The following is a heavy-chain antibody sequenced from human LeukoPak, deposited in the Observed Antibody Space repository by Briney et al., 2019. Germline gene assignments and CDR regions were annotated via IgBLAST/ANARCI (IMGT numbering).Heavy chain of an antibody. CDR3: ASEGASRLVRHFDY. CDR1: GFTFSTYS. V-gene: IGHV3-21*01. J-gene: IGHJ4*02. CDR2: ISSGSSYI. D-gene: IGHD4/OR15-4a*01. Sequence: GGSLRLSCAASGFTFSTYSMNWVRQAPGKGLEWVSSISSGSSYIYYADSVKGRFTISRDNAKNSLYLQMNSLRAEDTALYYCASEGASRLVRHFDYWGQGTLVTVSS.